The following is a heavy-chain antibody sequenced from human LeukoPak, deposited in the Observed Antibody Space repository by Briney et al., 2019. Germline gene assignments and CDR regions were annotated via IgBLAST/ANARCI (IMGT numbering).Heavy chain of an antibody. Sequence: SETLSLTCTVSGAAISSDNYYWTWIRQPAGKGLEWIGRFSITGGTYYNPSLKSRVTISLDTSRNQFSLNLNSVTAADSAQYYCARVAVLTRSFDYWGQGTRVSVSS. J-gene: IGHJ4*02. CDR2: FSITGGT. V-gene: IGHV4-61*02. D-gene: IGHD4-23*01. CDR1: GAAISSDNYY. CDR3: ARVAVLTRSFDY.